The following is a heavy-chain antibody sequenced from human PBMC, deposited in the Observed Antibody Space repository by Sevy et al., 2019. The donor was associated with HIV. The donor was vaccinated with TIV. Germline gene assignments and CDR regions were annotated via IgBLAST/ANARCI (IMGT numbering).Heavy chain of an antibody. CDR1: GYTLAELS. CDR2: FDPEDGET. D-gene: IGHD4-17*01. J-gene: IGHJ4*02. CDR3: ATRGDYGLRYYFDY. Sequence: ASVKVSCKVSGYTLAELSMHWVRQAPGNGLEWMGGFDPEDGETIYAQKFQGRVTMTEDTSTDTAYMELSSLRSEDTAVYYCATRGDYGLRYYFDYWGQGTLVTVSS. V-gene: IGHV1-24*01.